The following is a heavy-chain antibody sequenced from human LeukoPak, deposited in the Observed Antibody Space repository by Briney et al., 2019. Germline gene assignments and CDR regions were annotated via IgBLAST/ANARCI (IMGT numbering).Heavy chain of an antibody. V-gene: IGHV1-24*01. J-gene: IGHJ4*02. CDR2: FDPEDGET. CDR1: GYTLTELS. D-gene: IGHD5-18*01. Sequence: ASVKVSCKVSGYTLTELSMHWVRQAPGKGLEWMGGFDPEDGETIYAQKFQGRVTMTEDTSTDTAYMELSSPRSEDTAVYYCATDYRGYSYGLGDYWGQGTLVTVSS. CDR3: ATDYRGYSYGLGDY.